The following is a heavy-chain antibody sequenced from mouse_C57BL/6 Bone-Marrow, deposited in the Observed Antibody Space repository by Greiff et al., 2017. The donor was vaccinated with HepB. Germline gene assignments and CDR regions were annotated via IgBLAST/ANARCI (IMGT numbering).Heavy chain of an antibody. Sequence: QVQLQQPGAELVKPGASVKLSCKASGYTFTSYWMQWVKQRPGQGLEWIGEMDPSDSYTNYNQKFKGKATLTVDTSSSTAYMQLSSLTSEDSAVYYCARVSRYYAMDYWGQGTSVTVSS. CDR3: ARVSRYYAMDY. J-gene: IGHJ4*01. D-gene: IGHD6-2*01. CDR1: GYTFTSYW. CDR2: MDPSDSYT. V-gene: IGHV1-50*01.